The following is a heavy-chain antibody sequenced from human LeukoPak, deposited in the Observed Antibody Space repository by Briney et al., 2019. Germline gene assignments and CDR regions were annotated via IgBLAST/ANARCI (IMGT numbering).Heavy chain of an antibody. J-gene: IGHJ4*02. V-gene: IGHV2-70*11. CDR1: GFSLGTSGMC. Sequence: ESGPTLVNPTQTLTLTCTFSGFSLGTSGMCVSWIRQPPGKALEWLARIDWDDDKYYSTSLQTRLTISKDTSKNQVVLTMTNMDPVDTATYYCARAFPTVTTFDYWGQGILVTVSS. CDR3: ARAFPTVTTFDY. CDR2: IDWDDDK. D-gene: IGHD4-17*01.